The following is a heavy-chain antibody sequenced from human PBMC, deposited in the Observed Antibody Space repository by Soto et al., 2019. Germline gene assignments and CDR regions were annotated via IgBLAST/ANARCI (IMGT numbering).Heavy chain of an antibody. V-gene: IGHV1-18*01. J-gene: IGHJ4*02. CDR1: GYTFTSYG. CDR3: ARERKGRTAAAGLFEY. D-gene: IGHD6-13*01. CDR2: ISAYNGNT. Sequence: ASVKVSCKASGYTFTSYGISWVRQAPGQGLEWMGWISAYNGNTNYAQKLQGRVTMTTDTSTSTAYMELRSLRSDDTAVYYCARERKGRTAAAGLFEYWGQGTLVTVSS.